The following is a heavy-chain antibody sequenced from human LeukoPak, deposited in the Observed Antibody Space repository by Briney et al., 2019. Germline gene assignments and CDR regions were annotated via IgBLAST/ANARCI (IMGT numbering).Heavy chain of an antibody. CDR3: ARSRGYSYGCPIGLCIYYFDY. CDR2: IYYSGST. J-gene: IGHJ4*02. Sequence: PSETLSLTCTVSGGSISSGDQYWSWIRQSPGKGLEWIGYIYYSGSTYYNPSLTSRVTISMDRSRNQFSLKLGSVTAADTAVYYCARSRGYSYGCPIGLCIYYFDYWGQGTLVTVPS. V-gene: IGHV4-30-4*08. CDR1: GGSISSGDQY. D-gene: IGHD5-18*01.